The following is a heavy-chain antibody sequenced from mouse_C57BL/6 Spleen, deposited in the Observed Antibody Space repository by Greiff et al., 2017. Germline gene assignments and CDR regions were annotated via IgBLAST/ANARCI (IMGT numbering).Heavy chain of an antibody. CDR1: GYAFSSYW. J-gene: IGHJ1*03. CDR2: IYPGDGDT. CDR3: AREKNYYGSSYVGWYFDV. D-gene: IGHD1-1*01. Sequence: QVQLKESGAELVKPGASVKISCKASGYAFSSYWMNWVKQRPGKGLEWIGQIYPGDGDTNYNGKFKGKATLTADKSSSTAYMQLSSLTSEDSAVYFCAREKNYYGSSYVGWYFDVWGTGTTVTVSS. V-gene: IGHV1-80*01.